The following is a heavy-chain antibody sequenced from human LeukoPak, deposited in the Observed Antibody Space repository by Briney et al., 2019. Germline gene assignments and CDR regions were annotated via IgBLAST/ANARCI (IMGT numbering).Heavy chain of an antibody. D-gene: IGHD3-9*01. J-gene: IGHJ4*02. CDR1: GFTFSDYY. Sequence: GGSLRLSCAASGFTFSDYYMSWIRQAPGKGLEWVSYISSSGSTIYYADSVKGRFTISRDNSKNILYLQMNSLRADDTAVYYCAKVSESNYDILTGYYTPYYFDYWGQGTLVTVSS. CDR3: AKVSESNYDILTGYYTPYYFDY. V-gene: IGHV3-11*01. CDR2: ISSSGSTI.